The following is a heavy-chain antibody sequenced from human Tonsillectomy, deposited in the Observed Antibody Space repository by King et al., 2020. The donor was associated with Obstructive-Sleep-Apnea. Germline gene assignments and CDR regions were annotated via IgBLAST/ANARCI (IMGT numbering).Heavy chain of an antibody. CDR2: ISYDGSIK. J-gene: IGHJ4*02. D-gene: IGHD4-17*01. CDR1: RFTFSSYG. Sequence: QLVQSGGGVVQPGRSLRLSCATSRFTFSSYGMHWVRQAPGKGLEWVAVISYDGSIKHYADSVKGRFTISRDNSKNTPYLQMNSLRAEDTAVYYCAKANYGDYSLGYWGQGTLVTVSS. CDR3: AKANYGDYSLGY. V-gene: IGHV3-30*18.